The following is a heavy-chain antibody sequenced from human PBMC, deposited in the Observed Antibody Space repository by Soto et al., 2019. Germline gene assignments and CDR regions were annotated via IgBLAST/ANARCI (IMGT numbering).Heavy chain of an antibody. D-gene: IGHD1-26*01. J-gene: IGHJ4*02. CDR2: ISGSGENT. CDR1: GFICSTYA. V-gene: IGHV3-23*01. CDR3: ARRIVGATSYIDY. Sequence: CGSMRLSWAPAGFICSTYAMPWVRQAPGKGLEWVSVISGSGENTYYADSVKGRFTISRDNSKNTLYVQMNNLRAEDTAVYYCARRIVGATSYIDYWGQGALVTVSS.